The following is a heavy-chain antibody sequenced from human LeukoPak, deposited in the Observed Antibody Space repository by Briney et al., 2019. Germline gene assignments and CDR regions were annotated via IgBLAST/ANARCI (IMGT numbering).Heavy chain of an antibody. V-gene: IGHV3-23*01. CDR2: ITASGDHT. CDR3: AKCYPFWSGSSRYGMDV. Sequence: GGSLRLSCAASRFTFSNFAMSWVRQAPGKGLEWVSTITASGDHTHYTDSVKGRFTISRDNSKNTLYLQMSSLGAEDTAVYFCAKCYPFWSGSSRYGMDVWGQGTTVTVSS. J-gene: IGHJ6*02. CDR1: RFTFSNFA. D-gene: IGHD3-3*01.